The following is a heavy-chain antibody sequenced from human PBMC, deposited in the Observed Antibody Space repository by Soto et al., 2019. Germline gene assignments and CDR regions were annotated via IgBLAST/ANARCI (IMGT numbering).Heavy chain of an antibody. J-gene: IGHJ5*02. Sequence: QVQLQESGPGLVKPSQTLSLTCTVSGGSISSGDYYWSWIRQPPGKGLEWIGYIYYSGSTYYNPSLKSRVTISVDTSKNQFSLKLSSVTAADTAVYYCARDWVYYYDSSGHEHPWGQGTLVTVSS. CDR3: ARDWVYYYDSSGHEHP. CDR1: GGSISSGDYY. D-gene: IGHD3-22*01. CDR2: IYYSGST. V-gene: IGHV4-30-4*01.